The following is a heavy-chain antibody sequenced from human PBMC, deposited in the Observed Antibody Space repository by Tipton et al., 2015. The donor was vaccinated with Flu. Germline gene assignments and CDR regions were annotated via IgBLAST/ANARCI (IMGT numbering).Heavy chain of an antibody. D-gene: IGHD3-22*01. Sequence: TLSLTCAVYGGSFSGYYWSWIRQPPEKGLEWIGEIYHSGTPNYNPSLKTRVTISLGKSKNRFSLRLSSVTAADTAVYYCARADNSGYYGWPYYFDYWGQGTLVTVSS. CDR3: ARADNSGYYGWPYYFDY. J-gene: IGHJ4*02. CDR1: GGSFSGYY. V-gene: IGHV4-34*01. CDR2: IYHSGTP.